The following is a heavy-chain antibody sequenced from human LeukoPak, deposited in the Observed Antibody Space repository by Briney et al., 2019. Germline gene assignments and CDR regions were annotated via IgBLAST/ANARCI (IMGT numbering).Heavy chain of an antibody. V-gene: IGHV3-23*01. J-gene: IGHJ4*02. CDR2: ISGSGGST. CDR1: GFTFSSYA. D-gene: IGHD2-15*01. CDR3: AKDCSGGSCYFDY. Sequence: PGASLRLSCAAPGFTFSSYAMSWVRQAPGKGLEWVSAISGSGGSTYYADSVKGRFTISRDNSKNTLYLQMNSLRAEDTAVYYCAKDCSGGSCYFDYWGQGTLVTVSS.